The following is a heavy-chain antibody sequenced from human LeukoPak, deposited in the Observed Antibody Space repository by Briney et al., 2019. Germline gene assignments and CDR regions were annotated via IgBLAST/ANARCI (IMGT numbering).Heavy chain of an antibody. D-gene: IGHD3-3*01. CDR2: LYSGRTT. Sequence: PPETLSLTCTVSGDSFTSSSHHWGWIRQSPGKGLEWIGSLYSGRTTYYNPTLNSRVTISLVTSKNQFSLQLNSVTAADTAIYYCVRHDGRGGNTMGALDSWGQGSLVTVSS. CDR1: GDSFTSSSHH. CDR3: VRHDGRGGNTMGALDS. J-gene: IGHJ4*02. V-gene: IGHV4-39*01.